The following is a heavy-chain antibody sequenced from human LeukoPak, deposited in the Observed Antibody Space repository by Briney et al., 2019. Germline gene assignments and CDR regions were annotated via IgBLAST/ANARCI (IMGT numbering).Heavy chain of an antibody. Sequence: SETLSPTCTVSGGSISSSSYYWGWIRQPPGKGLEWIASIYYSGSTYDNPSPKSRVTISVDTSMNQFSLKLSSVTAADTAVYYCARERVVVPAAIRYYGMDVWGQGTTVTVSS. CDR1: GGSISSSSYY. V-gene: IGHV4-39*07. CDR2: IYYSGST. D-gene: IGHD2-2*01. CDR3: ARERVVVPAAIRYYGMDV. J-gene: IGHJ6*02.